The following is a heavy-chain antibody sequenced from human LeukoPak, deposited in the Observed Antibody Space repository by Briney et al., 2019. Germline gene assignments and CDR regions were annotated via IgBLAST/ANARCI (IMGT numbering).Heavy chain of an antibody. CDR2: MNPNSGST. CDR3: ARRLYSSGSEYFQH. J-gene: IGHJ1*01. Sequence: ASVKVSCKASGYTFTSYDINWVRQATGQGLEWMGWMNPNSGSTGYAQKFQGRVTMTRNTSISTACMELSSLRSEDTAVYYCARRLYSSGSEYFQHWGQGTLVTVSS. CDR1: GYTFTSYD. D-gene: IGHD6-19*01. V-gene: IGHV1-8*01.